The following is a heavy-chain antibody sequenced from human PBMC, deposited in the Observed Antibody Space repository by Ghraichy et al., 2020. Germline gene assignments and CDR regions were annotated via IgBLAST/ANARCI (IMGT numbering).Heavy chain of an antibody. CDR1: GFTFSGSA. V-gene: IGHV3-73*01. Sequence: GGSLRLSCAASGFTFSGSAMHWVRQASGKGLEWVGRIRSKTNNYATAYAASVKGRFTISRDDSKNTAFLQMNSLKTEDTAVYYCSSRYYDRPEEYFDCWGQGTLVTVSS. CDR3: SSRYYDRPEEYFDC. J-gene: IGHJ4*02. CDR2: IRSKTNNYAT. D-gene: IGHD3-22*01.